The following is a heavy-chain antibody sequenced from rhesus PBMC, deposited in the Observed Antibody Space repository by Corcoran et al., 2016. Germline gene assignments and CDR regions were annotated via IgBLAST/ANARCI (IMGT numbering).Heavy chain of an antibody. CDR3: TRDLEG. J-gene: IGHJ4*01. CDR1: GFVFGDFG. CDR2: ISESGGTT. V-gene: IGHV3-100*01. Sequence: EVQVVETGGGLVQPGGSLRLSCEASGFVFGDFGLSWVRQVPGKGLEWVSVISESGGTTYYADSVKGRFTISRDNAKNSLFLQMNSLRAEDTAVYYCTRDLEGWGQGVLVTVSS.